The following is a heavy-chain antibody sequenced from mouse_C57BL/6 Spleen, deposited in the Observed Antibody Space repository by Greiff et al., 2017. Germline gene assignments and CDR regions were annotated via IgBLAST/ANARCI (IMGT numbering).Heavy chain of an antibody. D-gene: IGHD3-2*02. CDR3: ARSTAQATPY. J-gene: IGHJ2*01. CDR1: GYTFTSYW. V-gene: IGHV1-64*01. CDR2: IHPNSGST. Sequence: VQLQQPGAELVKPGASVKLSCKASGYTFTSYWMPWVKQRPGQGLEWIGMIHPNSGSTNYNEKFKSKATLTVDKSTSTAYMQLSNLPSEVSAVSYCARSTAQATPYWGKGTTLTVSS.